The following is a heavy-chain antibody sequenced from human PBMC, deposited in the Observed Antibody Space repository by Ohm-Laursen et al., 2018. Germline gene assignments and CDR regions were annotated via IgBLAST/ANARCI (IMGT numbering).Heavy chain of an antibody. CDR2: ISSSSSYT. Sequence: GSLRLSCSASGFSFSSYSMNWVRQAPGKGLEWVSSISSSSSYTYYADSVKGRFTISRDNAKNSLYLQMNSLRAEDTAVYFCARGATILDYWGQGTLVTASS. D-gene: IGHD1-26*01. CDR3: ARGATILDY. V-gene: IGHV3-21*06. CDR1: GFSFSSYS. J-gene: IGHJ4*02.